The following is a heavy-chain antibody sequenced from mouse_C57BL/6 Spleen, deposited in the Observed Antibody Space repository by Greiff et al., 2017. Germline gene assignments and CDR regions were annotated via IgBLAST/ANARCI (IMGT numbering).Heavy chain of an antibody. J-gene: IGHJ4*01. V-gene: IGHV5-4*01. CDR3: ARDLFYYGSRRDYAMDY. CDR1: GFTFSSYA. Sequence: EVQLQESGGGLVKPGGSLKLSCAASGFTFSSYAMSWVRQTPEKRLEWVATISDGGSYTYYPDNVKGRFTISRDNAKNNLYLQMSHLKSEDTAMYYCARDLFYYGSRRDYAMDYWGQGTSVTVSS. CDR2: ISDGGSYT. D-gene: IGHD1-1*01.